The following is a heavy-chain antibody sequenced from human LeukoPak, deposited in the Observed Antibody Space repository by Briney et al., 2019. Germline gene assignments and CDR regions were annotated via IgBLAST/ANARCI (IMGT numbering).Heavy chain of an antibody. D-gene: IGHD6-6*01. CDR1: GGTISSYY. CDR2: IYTSGST. CDR3: ASRIAARPDDYYYYYGMDV. V-gene: IGHV4-4*07. J-gene: IGHJ6*02. Sequence: SETLSLTCTVSGGTISSYYWSWIRQPAGKGLEWIGRIYTSGSTNYNPSLKSRVTMSVDTSKNQFSLKLSSVTAADTAVYYCASRIAARPDDYYYYYGMDVWGQGNTVTVSS.